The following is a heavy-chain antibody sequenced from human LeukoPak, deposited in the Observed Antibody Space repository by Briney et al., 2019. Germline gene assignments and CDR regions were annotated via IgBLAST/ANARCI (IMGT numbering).Heavy chain of an antibody. J-gene: IGHJ4*02. CDR2: IYYSGST. D-gene: IGHD2-15*01. CDR1: GGSISNNTHY. Sequence: SETLSLTCTVSGGSISNNTHYWGWIRQPPGKGLEWIGTIYYSGSTYYNPSLKGRVTISVDTSENQFSLKLSSVTAADTAVYYCARDRKPLNTQKYYFDYWGQGTLVTVSS. CDR3: ARDRKPLNTQKYYFDY. V-gene: IGHV4-39*07.